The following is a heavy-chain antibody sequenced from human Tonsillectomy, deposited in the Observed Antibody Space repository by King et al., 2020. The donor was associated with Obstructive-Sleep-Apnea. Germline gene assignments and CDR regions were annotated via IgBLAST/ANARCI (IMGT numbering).Heavy chain of an antibody. CDR3: AKDIGLRYFDWLLPHDAFDI. Sequence: QLVQSGGVVVQPGGSLRLSCAASGFTFDDYTMHWVRQAPGKGLEWVSLIILDCGSTYYADSVKGRLTISRDNRKNPLYLQMNSLRTEDTALYYCAKDIGLRYFDWLLPHDAFDIWGQGTMVTVSS. CDR1: GFTFDDYT. D-gene: IGHD3-9*01. CDR2: IILDCGST. V-gene: IGHV3-43*01. J-gene: IGHJ3*02.